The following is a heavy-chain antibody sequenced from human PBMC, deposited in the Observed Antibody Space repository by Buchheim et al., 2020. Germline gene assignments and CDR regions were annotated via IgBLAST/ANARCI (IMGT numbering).Heavy chain of an antibody. Sequence: QVQLQESGPGLVKPSETLSLTCTVSGGSISSYYWSWIRQPPGKGLEWIGYIYYSGSTNYNPSLKSRVTISVDTSKNQFSLKLSSVTAADTAVYYCARTDYDFWSGQSPGYFDYWGQGTL. CDR3: ARTDYDFWSGQSPGYFDY. V-gene: IGHV4-59*01. CDR1: GGSISSYY. CDR2: IYYSGST. J-gene: IGHJ4*02. D-gene: IGHD3-3*01.